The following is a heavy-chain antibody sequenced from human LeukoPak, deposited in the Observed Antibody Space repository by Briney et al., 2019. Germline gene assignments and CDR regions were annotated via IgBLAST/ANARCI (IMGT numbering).Heavy chain of an antibody. Sequence: PGGPLRLSCAASGFTFSYYYMSWIRQAPGKGLEWVSYICDSGRTIYYADSVKGRFTISRYNAKNSVYLQMNNLRAEDTAVYYCARDRLGDYDHSGYYDKWGQGTLVTVSS. V-gene: IGHV3-11*01. CDR2: ICDSGRTI. CDR3: ARDRLGDYDHSGYYDK. CDR1: GFTFSYYY. D-gene: IGHD3-22*01. J-gene: IGHJ4*02.